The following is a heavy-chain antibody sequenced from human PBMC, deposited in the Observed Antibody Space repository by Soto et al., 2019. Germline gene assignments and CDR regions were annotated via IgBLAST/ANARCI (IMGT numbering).Heavy chain of an antibody. CDR3: GRGGGGGLFDP. CDR1: GFTFGDSY. J-gene: IGHJ5*01. CDR2: ISPGSRYP. D-gene: IGHD2-15*01. V-gene: IGHV3-11*06. Sequence: GGSLRLSCAGSGFTFGDSYMSWIRQAPGKGLEWLSYISPGSRYPAYADSVKGRFTISRDTANRSLNLQMMSQTAQDTAIYYCGRGGGGGLFDPWGQGTMVTVSS.